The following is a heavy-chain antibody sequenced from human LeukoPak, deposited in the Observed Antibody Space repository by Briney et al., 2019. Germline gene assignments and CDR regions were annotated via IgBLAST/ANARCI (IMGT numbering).Heavy chain of an antibody. CDR3: AKALIRGYSYGSLDY. J-gene: IGHJ4*02. CDR1: GFTFSGYT. D-gene: IGHD5-18*01. Sequence: PGGSLRLSCAASGFTFSGYTINWVRQAPGKGLEWVSSISSSSSYIYYADSVKGRFTISRHNAKNSLYLQMNSLRAEDTAVYYCAKALIRGYSYGSLDYWGQGTLVTVSS. V-gene: IGHV3-21*04. CDR2: ISSSSSYI.